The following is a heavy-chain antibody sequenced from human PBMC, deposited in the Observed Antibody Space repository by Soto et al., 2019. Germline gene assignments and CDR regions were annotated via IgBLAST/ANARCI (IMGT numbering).Heavy chain of an antibody. V-gene: IGHV1-69*12. CDR3: ARDKDRLQLGGNYYYMTDV. CDR1: GGTFSTSA. J-gene: IGHJ6*02. Sequence: QVQLVQSGSEVKKPGSSVKVSCKVSGGTFSTSAVSWVRQAPGQGLERMGGIIPVFRAPDYAQKFQGRGTITADESARTAFMELTGLGFEDTAVYYCARDKDRLQLGGNYYYMTDVWGQGTTVTVSS. D-gene: IGHD1-1*01. CDR2: IIPVFRAP.